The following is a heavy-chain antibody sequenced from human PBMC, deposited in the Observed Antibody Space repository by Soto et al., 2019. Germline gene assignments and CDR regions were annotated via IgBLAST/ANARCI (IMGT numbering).Heavy chain of an antibody. Sequence: ASVKVSCKASGYTFTSYGISWVRQAPGQGLEWMGWISAYNGNTNYAQKLQGRVTMTTDTSTSTAYMELRSLRSDDTAVYYCARARGSTSCLGLECYYYYMDVWGKGTTVTVSS. CDR1: GYTFTSYG. V-gene: IGHV1-18*01. J-gene: IGHJ6*03. CDR3: ARARGSTSCLGLECYYYYMDV. CDR2: ISAYNGNT. D-gene: IGHD2-2*01.